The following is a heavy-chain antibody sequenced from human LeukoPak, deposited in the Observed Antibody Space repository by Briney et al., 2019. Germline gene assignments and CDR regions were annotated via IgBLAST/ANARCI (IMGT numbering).Heavy chain of an antibody. Sequence: GESLKISCKGSGYSFTSYWIGWVRQMPGKGLEWMGIIYPGDSDTRYSPSFQGQVTISADKSISTAYVQWNSLKASDTAMYCCARFVGACSGGSCYSDYWGQGTLVTVSS. CDR3: ARFVGACSGGSCYSDY. D-gene: IGHD2-15*01. CDR1: GYSFTSYW. V-gene: IGHV5-51*01. J-gene: IGHJ4*02. CDR2: IYPGDSDT.